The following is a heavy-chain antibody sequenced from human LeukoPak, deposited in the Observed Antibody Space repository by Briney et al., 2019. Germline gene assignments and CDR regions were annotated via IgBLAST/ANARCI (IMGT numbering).Heavy chain of an antibody. CDR2: ISGSGGST. V-gene: IGHV3-23*01. CDR3: AKARSERGYSSSKDAFDI. D-gene: IGHD6-13*01. Sequence: GGSLRLSCAASGFTFSSYAMSWVRQAPGKGLEWVSAISGSGGSTYYADSVKGRFTISRDNSKNTLYLQMNSLRAEDTAVYYCAKARSERGYSSSKDAFDIWGQGTMVTVSS. CDR1: GFTFSSYA. J-gene: IGHJ3*02.